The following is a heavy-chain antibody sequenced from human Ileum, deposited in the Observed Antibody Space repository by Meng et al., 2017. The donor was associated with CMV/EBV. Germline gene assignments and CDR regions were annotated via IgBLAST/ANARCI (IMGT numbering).Heavy chain of an antibody. V-gene: IGHV1-69*05. Sequence: SVKVSCKASGVTFSSYAISWLRQAPGQGLEWMGGIIPLYGTTNYAQNYQGRVTITTDESTSTAYMELRSLRSEDTAVYYCARGLVVVPDASYGMDVWGQGTTVTVSS. CDR2: IIPLYGTT. CDR3: ARGLVVVPDASYGMDV. J-gene: IGHJ6*02. CDR1: GVTFSSYA. D-gene: IGHD2-2*01.